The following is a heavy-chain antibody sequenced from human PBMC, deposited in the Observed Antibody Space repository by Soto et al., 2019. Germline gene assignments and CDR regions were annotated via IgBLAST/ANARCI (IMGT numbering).Heavy chain of an antibody. Sequence: GASVKVSCKASGGTFSSYTISWVRQAPGQGLEWMGRIIPILGIANYAQKFQGRVTITADKSTSTAYMELSSLRSEDTAVYYCARVRSRDTRSENWFDPWGQGTLVTVSS. CDR1: GGTFSSYT. CDR2: IIPILGIA. V-gene: IGHV1-69*02. D-gene: IGHD5-18*01. CDR3: ARVRSRDTRSENWFDP. J-gene: IGHJ5*02.